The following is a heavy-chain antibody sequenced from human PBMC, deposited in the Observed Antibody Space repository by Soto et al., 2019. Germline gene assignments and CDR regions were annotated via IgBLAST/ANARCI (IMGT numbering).Heavy chain of an antibody. V-gene: IGHV4-59*01. D-gene: IGHD2-2*01. J-gene: IGHJ6*02. CDR1: GGSLSSYY. CDR2: IYYSGST. CDR3: ARVSRLSSSTRYGMDV. Sequence: SETLSLTCTVSGGSLSSYYWSWIRQPPGKGLELIGYIYYSGSTNYNPSLKSRVTISVDTSKNQFSLKLSSVTAADTAVYYCARVSRLSSSTRYGMDVWGQGTTVTVS.